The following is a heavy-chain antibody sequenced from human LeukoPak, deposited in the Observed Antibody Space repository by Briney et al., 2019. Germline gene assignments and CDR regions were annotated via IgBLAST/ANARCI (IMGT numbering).Heavy chain of an antibody. Sequence: ASVKVSCKASGYTFTGYYMHWVRQAPGQGLEWMGGIIPIFGTANYAQRFQGRVTITTDESTSTAYMELSSLRSEDTAVYYCARGGRVLIAARSGWFDPWGQGTLVTVSS. V-gene: IGHV1-69*05. J-gene: IGHJ5*02. CDR3: ARGGRVLIAARSGWFDP. D-gene: IGHD6-6*01. CDR2: IIPIFGTA. CDR1: GYTFTGYY.